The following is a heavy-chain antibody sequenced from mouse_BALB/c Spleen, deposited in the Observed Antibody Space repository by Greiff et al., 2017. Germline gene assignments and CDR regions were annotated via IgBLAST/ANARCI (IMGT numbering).Heavy chain of an antibody. CDR2: ISNGGGST. D-gene: IGHD2-10*01. CDR3: ARHKAYYGNYVGAMDY. CDR1: GFTFSSYT. Sequence: EVQGVESGGGLVQPGGSLKLSCAASGFTFSSYTMSWVRQTPEKRLEWVAYISNGGGSTYYPDTVKGRFTISRDNAKNTLYLQMSSLKSEDTAMYYCARHKAYYGNYVGAMDYWGQGTSVTVSS. J-gene: IGHJ4*01. V-gene: IGHV5-12-2*01.